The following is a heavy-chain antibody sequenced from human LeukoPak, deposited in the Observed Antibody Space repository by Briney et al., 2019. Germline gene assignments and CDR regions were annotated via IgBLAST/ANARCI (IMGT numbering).Heavy chain of an antibody. CDR1: GGSISSYY. D-gene: IGHD3-22*01. CDR2: IYYSGST. CDR3: ARDQTNYYDSSGYDY. J-gene: IGHJ4*02. Sequence: TSETLSLTCTVSGGSISSYYWSWIRQPPGKGLEWIGYIYYSGSTNYNPSLKSRVTISVDTSKNQFSLKLSSVTAADTAVYYCARDQTNYYDSSGYDYWGQGTLVTVSS. V-gene: IGHV4-59*01.